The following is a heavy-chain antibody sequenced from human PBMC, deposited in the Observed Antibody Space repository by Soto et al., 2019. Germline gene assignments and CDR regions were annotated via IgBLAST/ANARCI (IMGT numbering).Heavy chain of an antibody. J-gene: IGHJ4*02. D-gene: IGHD6-19*01. Sequence: PGGSLRLSCGASGFTFSNYYMSWIRQAPGKGLEWVSYISSTGRTIYYADSVKGRFTVSRDNAQNSLSLKLSSLRVEDTAVYYCARSYSSGWEFDYWGQGTQVTVYS. CDR1: GFTFSNYY. V-gene: IGHV3-11*01. CDR3: ARSYSSGWEFDY. CDR2: ISSTGRTI.